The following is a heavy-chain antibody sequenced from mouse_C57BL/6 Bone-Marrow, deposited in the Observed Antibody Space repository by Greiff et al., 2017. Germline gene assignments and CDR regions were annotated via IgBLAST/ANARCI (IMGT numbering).Heavy chain of an antibody. V-gene: IGHV14-4*01. CDR2: IDPENGDT. D-gene: IGHD2-4*01. CDR3: TSLIYYDYGLFAY. CDR1: GFNIKDDY. J-gene: IGHJ3*01. Sequence: VQLQQSGAELVRPGASVKLSCTASGFNIKDDYMHWVKQRPEQGLEWIGWIDPENGDTEYASKFHGKATITADTSSNTAYLQLSSLTSEDTAVYYCTSLIYYDYGLFAYWGQGTLVTVSA.